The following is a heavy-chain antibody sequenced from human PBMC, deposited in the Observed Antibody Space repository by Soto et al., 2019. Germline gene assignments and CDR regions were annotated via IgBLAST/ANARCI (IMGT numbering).Heavy chain of an antibody. V-gene: IGHV4-34*01. CDR2: INHSGST. J-gene: IGHJ4*02. CDR1: GGSFSGYY. CDR3: ASRGRDYVWRSYRPAYFDY. Sequence: ETLSLTCAVYGGSFSGYYWSWIRQPPGKGLEWIGEINHSGSTNYNPSLKSRVTISVDTSKNQFSLKLSSVTAADTAVYYCASRGRDYVWRSYRPAYFDYWGQGTLVTVSS. D-gene: IGHD3-16*02.